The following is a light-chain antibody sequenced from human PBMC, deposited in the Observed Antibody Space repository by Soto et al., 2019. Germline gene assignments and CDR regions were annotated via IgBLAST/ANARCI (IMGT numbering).Light chain of an antibody. V-gene: IGKV3-20*01. CDR3: QQYGSSPT. CDR1: QSVSSSY. J-gene: IGKJ2*01. CDR2: GAS. Sequence: EIVLTQSPGTLSLSPGERATLSCRASQSVSSSYLAWYQQKPGQAPRLLIYGASSRATGIPDRFSGXXXGTDFTLTISRLEPEDFAVYYCQQYGSSPTFGQGTKLEIK.